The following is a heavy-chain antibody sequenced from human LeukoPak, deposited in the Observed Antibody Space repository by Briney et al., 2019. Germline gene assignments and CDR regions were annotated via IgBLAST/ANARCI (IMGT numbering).Heavy chain of an antibody. CDR3: ARNPKRPFALRPRNPYPVDP. J-gene: IGHJ5*02. V-gene: IGHV1-8*01. CDR1: GYTFTSYD. CDR2: MNPNSGNT. Sequence: ASVKVSCKASGYTFTSYDINWVRQATGQGLEWMGWMNPNSGNTGYARKFQGRVTMTRNTSISTAYMELSSLRSEDTAVYYCARNPKRPFALRPRNPYPVDPWGQGTLVTVSS. D-gene: IGHD1-1*01.